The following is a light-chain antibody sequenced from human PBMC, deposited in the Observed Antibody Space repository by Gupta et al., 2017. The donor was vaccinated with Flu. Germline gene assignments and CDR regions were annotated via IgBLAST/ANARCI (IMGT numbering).Light chain of an antibody. CDR3: QQRSGWPPVVT. J-gene: IGKJ4*01. CDR1: ESLTSY. V-gene: IGKV3-11*01. Sequence: RATLTCRCSESLTSYFDWFQQQPGQAPRLLMYNDSSRAARIPARFSGSGCGTDFTLTISSLELEDFAVYYCQQRSGWPPVVTFGGGTRVEVK. CDR2: NDS.